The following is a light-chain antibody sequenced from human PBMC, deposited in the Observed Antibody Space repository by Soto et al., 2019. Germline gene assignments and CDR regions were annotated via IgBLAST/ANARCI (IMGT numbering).Light chain of an antibody. CDR3: QQYGSSGT. CDR2: AAS. CDR1: QSVSNNY. J-gene: IGKJ1*01. Sequence: DIVLTQSPGTLSLSPGERATLSCGASQSVSNNYLAWYQKPRGQAPRLIIYAASNRGTGIPGRFSSSGSGTDFTLTISRLADEDFAVYYCQQYGSSGTFGQGTKVDIK. V-gene: IGKV3-20*01.